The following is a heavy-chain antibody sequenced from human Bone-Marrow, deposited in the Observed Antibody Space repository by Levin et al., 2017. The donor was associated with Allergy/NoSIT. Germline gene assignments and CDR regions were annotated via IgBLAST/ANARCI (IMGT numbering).Heavy chain of an antibody. Sequence: GESLKISCAASGFTFSNYDMHWVRQPTGKGLEWASVIGVSGDTYYRGSVRGRFTVSRENAKNSLYLQMNILRAGDTAVYYCARGRAGTTIMDVWGQGTTVTVSS. CDR2: IGVSGDT. CDR3: ARGRAGTTIMDV. D-gene: IGHD1-7*01. V-gene: IGHV3-13*01. J-gene: IGHJ6*02. CDR1: GFTFSNYD.